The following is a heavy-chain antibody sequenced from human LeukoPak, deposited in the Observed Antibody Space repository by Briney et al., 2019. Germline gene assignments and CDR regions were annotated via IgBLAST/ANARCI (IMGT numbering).Heavy chain of an antibody. V-gene: IGHV5-10-1*01. CDR1: GYSFTSYW. Sequence: GESLKISCKGSGYSFTSYWISWVRQMPGKGLEWMGRIDPSGSYTNYSPSFQGHVTISADKSISTAYLQWSSLKASDTAMYYCAINREVVPAADNYYGMDVWGQGTTVTVSS. D-gene: IGHD2-2*01. CDR3: AINREVVPAADNYYGMDV. J-gene: IGHJ6*02. CDR2: IDPSGSYT.